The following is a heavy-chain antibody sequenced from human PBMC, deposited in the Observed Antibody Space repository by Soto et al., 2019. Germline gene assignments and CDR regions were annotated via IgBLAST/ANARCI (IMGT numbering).Heavy chain of an antibody. CDR3: ACISGGYSYGFYYYGMDV. Sequence: LSLTCTVSGGSISSRSYYWGWIRQPPGKGLEWIGSIFYSGSTYYNPSLKSRVTISVDTSKNQFSLKLTSVTAADTAVYYCACISGGYSYGFYYYGMDVWGQGTTVTVSS. CDR2: IFYSGST. J-gene: IGHJ6*02. V-gene: IGHV4-39*01. D-gene: IGHD5-18*01. CDR1: GGSISSRSYY.